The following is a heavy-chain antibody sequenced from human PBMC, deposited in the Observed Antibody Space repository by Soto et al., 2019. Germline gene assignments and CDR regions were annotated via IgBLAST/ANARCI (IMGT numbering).Heavy chain of an antibody. J-gene: IGHJ6*03. CDR3: ARAFGYSGSHYYYYYMDV. CDR2: ISHNGST. CDR1: SGSISSSNW. D-gene: IGHD1-26*01. V-gene: IGHV4-4*02. Sequence: QVQLQESGPGLVKPSETLSLTCAVSSGSISSSNWWSWVRQPPGKGLEWIGEISHNGSTNYNPSLKRRVTISVDKSKNQFSLKLSSVTAADTAVYYCARAFGYSGSHYYYYYMDVWGKGTPVTVSS.